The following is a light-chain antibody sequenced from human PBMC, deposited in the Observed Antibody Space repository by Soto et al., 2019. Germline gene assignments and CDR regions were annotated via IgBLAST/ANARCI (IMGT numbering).Light chain of an antibody. V-gene: IGLV2-14*01. Sequence: QSALIQPASVSGSPGQSITISFAGSSSDVGGFNYVSWYQQHPGKAPKLILYEFTNLPSVVSNRFSRSKSGNAASLTISGLHAEDAADYYCNSYTTSGTLYVFGTWTKLIVL. CDR1: SSDVGGFNY. CDR3: NSYTTSGTLYV. J-gene: IGLJ1*01. CDR2: EFT.